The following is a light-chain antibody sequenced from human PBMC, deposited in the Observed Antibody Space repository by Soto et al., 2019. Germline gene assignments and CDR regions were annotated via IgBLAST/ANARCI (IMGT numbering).Light chain of an antibody. Sequence: QSVLTQPASVSGSPGQSITISCTGTSSDVGGYKYVSWYQQYPGKAPKLMIYEVSNRPSGVSNRFSGSKSGNTASLTISGLQAEDEADYYCSSYTSSSTLLFGGGTKLTVL. CDR1: SSDVGGYKY. V-gene: IGLV2-14*01. CDR3: SSYTSSSTLL. J-gene: IGLJ2*01. CDR2: EVS.